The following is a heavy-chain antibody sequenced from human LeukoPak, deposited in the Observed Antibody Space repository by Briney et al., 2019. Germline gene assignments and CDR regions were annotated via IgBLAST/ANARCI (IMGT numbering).Heavy chain of an antibody. CDR2: INPNSGGT. Sequence: ASVKVSCKASGYTFTGYYMHWVRQAPGQGLEWMGWINPNSGGTNYAQKFQGRVTMTRDTSISTAYMELSRLRSDDTAVYYCARSRGVITRRAEDFQHWGQGTLVTVSS. D-gene: IGHD3-10*01. V-gene: IGHV1-2*02. J-gene: IGHJ1*01. CDR1: GYTFTGYY. CDR3: ARSRGVITRRAEDFQH.